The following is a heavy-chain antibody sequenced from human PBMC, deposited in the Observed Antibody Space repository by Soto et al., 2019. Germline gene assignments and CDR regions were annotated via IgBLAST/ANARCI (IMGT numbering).Heavy chain of an antibody. Sequence: VQLVESGGGLVQPGGSLRLSCAASGFTFSKHWMHWVRQAPGKGLVWVARINSDASDTASADSVKGRFTISRDNAKDTLSLQMNSLKIEDTTMYYCDLEERYVATFGSWGQGTPVTVSS. V-gene: IGHV3-74*01. CDR1: GFTFSKHW. CDR2: INSDASDT. J-gene: IGHJ4*02. D-gene: IGHD1-1*01. CDR3: DLEERYVATFGS.